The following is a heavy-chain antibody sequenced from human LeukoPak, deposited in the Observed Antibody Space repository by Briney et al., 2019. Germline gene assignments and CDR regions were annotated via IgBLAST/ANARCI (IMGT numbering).Heavy chain of an antibody. CDR3: ARNYYPNLGCFDL. Sequence: GGSLRLSCAASGFSFNKYWMSWVPQAPGKGLEWVANINPDGNEKYYLNSVRGRFSIPRDNAQNSLYLQMNSLRAEDTAIYYCARNYYPNLGCFDLWGRGTLVTVSS. V-gene: IGHV3-7*01. CDR1: GFSFNKYW. D-gene: IGHD3-10*01. CDR2: INPDGNEK. J-gene: IGHJ2*01.